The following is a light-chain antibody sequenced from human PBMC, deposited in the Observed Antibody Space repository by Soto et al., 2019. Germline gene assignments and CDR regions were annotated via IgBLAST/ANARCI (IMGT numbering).Light chain of an antibody. CDR1: SSDVGAYNH. V-gene: IGLV2-14*03. CDR2: DVS. Sequence: QSASVSGSPGQSTTISCTGTSSDVGAYNHISWYQQHPGKAPKLLIYDVSNRPSGLSNRFSGSKSGNTASLTIAGLQADDEADYYCSSHASGSTLIFGGGTKLTVL. CDR3: SSHASGSTLI. J-gene: IGLJ2*01.